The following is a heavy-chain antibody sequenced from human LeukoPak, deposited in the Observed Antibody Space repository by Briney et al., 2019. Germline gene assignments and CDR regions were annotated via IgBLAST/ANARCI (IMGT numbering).Heavy chain of an antibody. CDR1: GFTFSSYA. CDR3: ARTIYLRPPDY. J-gene: IGHJ4*02. Sequence: GGSLRLSCSASGFTFSSYAMHWVRQAPGKGLEYVSGISSNGGSVYADSVKGRFTTSRDNSKNTLFLQMNSLRAEDTAVYYCARTIYLRPPDYWGQGTLVTVSS. CDR2: ISSNGGS. D-gene: IGHD5-12*01. V-gene: IGHV3-64*04.